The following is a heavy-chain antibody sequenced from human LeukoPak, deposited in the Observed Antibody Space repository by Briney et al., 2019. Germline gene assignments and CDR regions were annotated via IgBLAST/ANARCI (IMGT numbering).Heavy chain of an antibody. V-gene: IGHV3-7*05. Sequence: GGSLRLSCAASGFTFSTYWMSWVRQAPGKGLEWVANIKQDGRAEVYMDSVKGRFTISRDNAKNSLFLQMNTLRAEYTAVYYCARDPYSSTWSYGMDVWGQGTTVTVSS. CDR1: GFTFSTYW. CDR2: IKQDGRAE. CDR3: ARDPYSSTWSYGMDV. D-gene: IGHD6-6*01. J-gene: IGHJ6*02.